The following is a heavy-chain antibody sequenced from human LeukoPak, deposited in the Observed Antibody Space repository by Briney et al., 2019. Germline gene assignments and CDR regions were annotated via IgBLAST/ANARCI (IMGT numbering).Heavy chain of an antibody. V-gene: IGHV4-34*01. Sequence: SETLSLTCTVYGGSFNDYYWNWIRQPPGKGLEWIGEISPTGSTNYNPSHKSRVTISVDTSRRQFSLKLSSVTAADTAVYYCARGVRGYSSSWLNLWGQGTLVTVSS. D-gene: IGHD6-13*01. CDR3: ARGVRGYSSSWLNL. CDR2: ISPTGST. J-gene: IGHJ5*02. CDR1: GGSFNDYY.